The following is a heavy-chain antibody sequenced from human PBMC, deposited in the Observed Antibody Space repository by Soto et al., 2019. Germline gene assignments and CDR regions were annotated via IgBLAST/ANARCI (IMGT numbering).Heavy chain of an antibody. D-gene: IGHD3-10*01. CDR1: GGTFSSYT. Sequence: QVQLVQSGAEVKKPGSSVKVSCKASGGTFSSYTISWVRQAPGQGLEWMGRIIPILGIANYAQKFQGRVTITADKSTSTAYMELSSLRPEDTAVYYCARGVPYYDSGNVLDYWGQGTLVTVSS. J-gene: IGHJ4*02. V-gene: IGHV1-69*02. CDR2: IIPILGIA. CDR3: ARGVPYYDSGNVLDY.